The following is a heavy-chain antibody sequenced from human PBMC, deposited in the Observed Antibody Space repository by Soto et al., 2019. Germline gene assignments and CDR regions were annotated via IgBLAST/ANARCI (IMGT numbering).Heavy chain of an antibody. CDR3: ARGLRFGRDDY. CDR2: INHSGST. D-gene: IGHD3-3*01. Sequence: SSETLSLTCAVYGGSFSGYYWSWIRQPPGKGLEWIGEINHSGSTNYNPSLKSRVTISVDTSKNQFSLKLSSVTAADTAVYYCARGLRFGRDDYWGQGTLVTVSS. J-gene: IGHJ4*02. V-gene: IGHV4-34*01. CDR1: GGSFSGYY.